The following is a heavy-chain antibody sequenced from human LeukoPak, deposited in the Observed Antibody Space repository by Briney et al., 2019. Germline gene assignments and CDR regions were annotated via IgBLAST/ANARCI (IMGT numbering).Heavy chain of an antibody. CDR1: GGSISSYY. CDR3: ARRSYYGSGSYRWVSWFDP. J-gene: IGHJ5*02. D-gene: IGHD3-10*01. Sequence: SETLSLTCTVSGGSISSYYWSWIRQPPGKGLEWIGYIYYSGSTNYNPSLKSRVTISVDTSKNQFSLKLSSVTAADTAVYYCARRSYYGSGSYRWVSWFDPWGQGTLVTVSS. CDR2: IYYSGST. V-gene: IGHV4-59*08.